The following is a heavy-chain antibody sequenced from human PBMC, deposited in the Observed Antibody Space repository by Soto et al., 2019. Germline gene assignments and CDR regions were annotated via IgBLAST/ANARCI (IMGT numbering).Heavy chain of an antibody. D-gene: IGHD1-20*01. CDR2: INHSGST. V-gene: IGHV4-34*01. CDR1: GGCFSGYY. CDR3: GRGVYNYDYFDY. Sequence: PSETLSLTCAVYGGCFSGYYWSWIRQPPGKGLEWIGEINHSGSTNYNPSLKSRVTISVDTSKNQFSLKLSSVTAADTAVYYCGRGVYNYDYFDYWGEGTLVTVSS. J-gene: IGHJ4*02.